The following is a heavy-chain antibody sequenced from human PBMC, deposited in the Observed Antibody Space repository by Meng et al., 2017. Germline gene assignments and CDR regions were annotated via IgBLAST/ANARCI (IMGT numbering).Heavy chain of an antibody. J-gene: IGHJ4*02. D-gene: IGHD3-16*01. Sequence: GRRGESGGVAVRAVVYLSFSCAAYGFTFEDYGMSWVRQAPGRGPERVSGINWNGGSTGYEDSEKGRFTLYRDNAKNSLYLQMNSLRAEDTALYYCASALGRPYWGQGTLVTVSS. V-gene: IGHV3-20*04. CDR1: GFTFEDYG. CDR2: INWNGGST. CDR3: ASALGRPY.